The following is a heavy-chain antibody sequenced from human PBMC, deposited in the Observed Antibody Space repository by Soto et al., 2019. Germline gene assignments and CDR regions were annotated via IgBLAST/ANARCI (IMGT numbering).Heavy chain of an antibody. V-gene: IGHV1-18*01. CDR3: AGSQWPRVFDY. CDR1: GYSFTSYG. Sequence: QVQLVQSGVEVKKPGASVKVSCKASGYSFTSYGISWARQAPGQGLEWMGWISAYNGNTNYAQKFQGRVTMTRDTYTSTAYMELRSLRSDDTAVYYCAGSQWPRVFDYWGQGTLVTVSS. J-gene: IGHJ4*02. D-gene: IGHD6-19*01. CDR2: ISAYNGNT.